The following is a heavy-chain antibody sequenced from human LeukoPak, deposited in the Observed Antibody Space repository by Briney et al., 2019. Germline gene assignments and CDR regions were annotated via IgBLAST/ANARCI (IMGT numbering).Heavy chain of an antibody. Sequence: GSLRLSRSASGFQLNYYSITWVRPAPAEGLEMVSSIRIGGGGTYYADSVKGRFTISRDNSENTLHLQMNNLRVEDTARYFCARCMVLSQGWCNWFDPWGQGTLVTVSS. V-gene: IGHV3-23*01. CDR3: ARCMVLSQGWCNWFDP. CDR1: GFQLNYYS. J-gene: IGHJ5*02. D-gene: IGHD6-13*01. CDR2: IRIGGGGT.